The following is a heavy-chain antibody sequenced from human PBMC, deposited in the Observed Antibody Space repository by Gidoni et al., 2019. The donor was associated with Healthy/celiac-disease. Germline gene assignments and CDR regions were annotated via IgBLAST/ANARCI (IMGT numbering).Heavy chain of an antibody. Sequence: EVQLLESGGGLVQPGGSLRLSCAASGFTFSSYAMSWVRQAPGKGLEWVSAISGSGGSTYSADSVKGRFTISRDNSKNTLYLQMNSLRAEDTAVYYCAKDARPPNYDYVWGSYRASTGVDYWGQGTLVTVSS. D-gene: IGHD3-16*02. CDR2: ISGSGGST. CDR1: GFTFSSYA. J-gene: IGHJ4*02. CDR3: AKDARPPNYDYVWGSYRASTGVDY. V-gene: IGHV3-23*01.